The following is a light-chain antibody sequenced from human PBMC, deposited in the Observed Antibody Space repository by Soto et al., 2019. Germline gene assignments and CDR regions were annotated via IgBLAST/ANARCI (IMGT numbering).Light chain of an antibody. CDR1: SXDVGGYNF. V-gene: IGLV2-14*01. J-gene: IGLJ1*01. CDR3: SSYTSFSTYV. Sequence: QSALTQPASVSGSPGQSITISCTGTSXDVGGYNFVSWYQHHPGKAPKVMIYEVSNRPSGVSNRFSGSKSGDTASLTISGLQAEDEADYYCSSYTSFSTYVFGTGTKVTVL. CDR2: EVS.